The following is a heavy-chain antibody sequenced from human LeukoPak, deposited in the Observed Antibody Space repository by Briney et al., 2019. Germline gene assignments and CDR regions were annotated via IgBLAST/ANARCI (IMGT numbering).Heavy chain of an antibody. CDR1: GYTLTELS. Sequence: GASVKVSCKVSGYTLTELSMHWVRQAPGKGLEWMGGFDPEDGETIYAQKFQGRVTMTEDTSTNTAYMELSSLRSEDTAVYYCAYLQQDIVATHFDYWGQGTLVTVSS. D-gene: IGHD5-12*01. CDR2: FDPEDGET. CDR3: AYLQQDIVATHFDY. V-gene: IGHV1-24*01. J-gene: IGHJ4*02.